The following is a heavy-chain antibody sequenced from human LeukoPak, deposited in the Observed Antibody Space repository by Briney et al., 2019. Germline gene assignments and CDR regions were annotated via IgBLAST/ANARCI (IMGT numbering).Heavy chain of an antibody. CDR1: GFTFSSYS. Sequence: GSLRLSCAASGFTFSSYSMNWVRQAPGKGLEWVSSITSSSTYIYYADSVKDRFTISRDNAENSLYLQMNSLRAEDTAVYYCARDLHSGSYEDAFDIWGQGTMVTVSS. D-gene: IGHD1-26*01. V-gene: IGHV3-21*01. J-gene: IGHJ3*02. CDR3: ARDLHSGSYEDAFDI. CDR2: ITSSSTYI.